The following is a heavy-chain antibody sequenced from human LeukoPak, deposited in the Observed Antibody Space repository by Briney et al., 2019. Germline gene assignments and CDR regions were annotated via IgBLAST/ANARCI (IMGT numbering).Heavy chain of an antibody. CDR2: INHSGST. CDR1: GGSISSSSYY. Sequence: SETLSLTCTVSGGSISSSSYYWSWIRQPPGKGLEWIGEINHSGSTNYNPSLKSRVTISVDTSKNQFSLKLSSVTAADTAVYYCAGGRGYYYYDSSGYPKGAFDIWGLGTMVTVSS. V-gene: IGHV4-39*07. CDR3: AGGRGYYYYDSSGYPKGAFDI. D-gene: IGHD3-22*01. J-gene: IGHJ3*02.